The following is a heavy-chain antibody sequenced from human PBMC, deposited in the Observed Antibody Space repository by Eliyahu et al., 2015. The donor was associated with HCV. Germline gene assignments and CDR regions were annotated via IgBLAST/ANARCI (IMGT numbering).Heavy chain of an antibody. CDR1: GFTFSSYG. D-gene: IGHD6-13*01. J-gene: IGHJ4*02. CDR2: ISYDGSNK. CDR3: NAAAASFDC. Sequence: QVQLVESGGGVVQPGRSLRLSCAASGFTFSSYGIHWVRQAPGKGLEWVAVISYDGSNKYYADSVKGRFTISRDNSKNTLYLQMNSLRAEDTAVYYCNAAAASFDCWGQGTLVTVSS. V-gene: IGHV3-30*03.